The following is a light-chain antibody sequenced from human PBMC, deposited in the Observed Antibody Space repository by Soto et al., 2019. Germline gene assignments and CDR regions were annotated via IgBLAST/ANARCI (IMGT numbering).Light chain of an antibody. CDR3: AAWDVSLNGLYV. Sequence: QSVLTQPPSASGTPGQRVTISCSGSSSNIGINTVNWYQQVPGTAPKLLIYTDSQRPSGVPDRFSGSKSGTSASLAISGLQSEDEADYYCAAWDVSLNGLYVFGTGTKVTVL. V-gene: IGLV1-44*01. J-gene: IGLJ1*01. CDR2: TDS. CDR1: SSNIGINT.